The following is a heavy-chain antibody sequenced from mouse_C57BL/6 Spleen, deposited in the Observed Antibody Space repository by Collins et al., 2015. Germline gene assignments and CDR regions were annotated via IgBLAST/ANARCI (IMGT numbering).Heavy chain of an antibody. CDR2: IYPGSGST. CDR3: ATYYYFDY. D-gene: IGHD2-10*01. CDR1: GYTFTDYV. J-gene: IGHJ2*01. Sequence: QVQLQQSGPELVKPGASVKMSCKASGYTFTDYVISWVKQRTGQGLEWIGEIYPGSGSTYYNEKFKGKATLTADKSSNTANMQLSSLTSEDSAVYFCATYYYFDYWGQGTTLTVSS. V-gene: IGHV1-81*01.